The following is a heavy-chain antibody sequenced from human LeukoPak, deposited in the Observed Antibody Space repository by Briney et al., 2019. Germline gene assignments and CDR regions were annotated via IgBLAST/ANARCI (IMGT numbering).Heavy chain of an antibody. V-gene: IGHV3-21*01. J-gene: IGHJ6*03. CDR2: ISSSSSYI. CDR1: GFTFSSYS. Sequence: GGSLRLSCAASGFTFSSYSMNWVRQAPGKGLEWVSSISSSSSYIHYADSVKGRFTISRDNAKNSLYLQMNSLGAEDTAVYYCANSNYYYMDVWGKGTTVTVSS. CDR3: ANSNYYYMDV. D-gene: IGHD4-11*01.